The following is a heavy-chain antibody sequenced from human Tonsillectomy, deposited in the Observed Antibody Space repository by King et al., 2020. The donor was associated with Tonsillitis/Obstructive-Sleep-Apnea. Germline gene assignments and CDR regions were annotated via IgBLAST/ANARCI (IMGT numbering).Heavy chain of an antibody. J-gene: IGHJ3*02. CDR3: AKNLPVTTFWGVFEI. Sequence: VQLVESGGGLVQPGGSLRLSCAASGFTFSSYAMSWVRQAPGKGLEWVSTIGGSGGTTYYADSVKGRFTISRDNSKNTRYLQMNSMRTEYTALYYCAKNLPVTTFWGVFEIWGQGTMGTVSS. D-gene: IGHD4-17*01. CDR2: IGGSGGTT. CDR1: GFTFSSYA. V-gene: IGHV3-23*04.